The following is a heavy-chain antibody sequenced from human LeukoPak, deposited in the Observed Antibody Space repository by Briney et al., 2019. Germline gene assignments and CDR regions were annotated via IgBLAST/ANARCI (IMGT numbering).Heavy chain of an antibody. CDR1: GFTFDDYA. J-gene: IGHJ4*02. CDR2: ISGSGGST. D-gene: IGHD3-22*01. V-gene: IGHV3-23*01. Sequence: GGSLRLSCAASGFTFDDYAMSWVRQAPGKGLEWVSAISGSGGSTYYADSVKGRFTISRDNSKNTLYLQMNSLRAEGTAVYYCAKGDDSSGYYSSFDYWGQGTLVTVSS. CDR3: AKGDDSSGYYSSFDY.